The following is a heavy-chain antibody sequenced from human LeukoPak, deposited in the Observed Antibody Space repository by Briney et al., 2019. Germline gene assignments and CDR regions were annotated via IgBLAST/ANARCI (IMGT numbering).Heavy chain of an antibody. J-gene: IGHJ6*03. D-gene: IGHD6-6*01. CDR2: IYSSGST. CDR3: ARDAKGSTSHDYMDV. CDR1: GGSISGYY. V-gene: IGHV4-4*07. Sequence: SETLSLTCTVSGGSISGYYWSWNRQPAGKGLDWIGRIYSSGSTDYNPSLKSRVTMSVDTSKNQFSLKVRSVTAADTAVYYCARDAKGSTSHDYMDVWGKGTTVTVSS.